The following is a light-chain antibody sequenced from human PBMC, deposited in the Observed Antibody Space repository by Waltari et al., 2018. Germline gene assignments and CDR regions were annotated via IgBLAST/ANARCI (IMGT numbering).Light chain of an antibody. CDR2: GGS. CDR1: RTVYSDY. CDR3: QHYGGFPWS. Sequence: DTLLTQSPGTLSLSPGERATLSCRASRTVYSDYLAWYQQKSGQAPSLLIYGGSNRATGVADRFSGSGSGTDFYLTITRLEPEDAAVYFCQHYGGFPWSFGQGTKVEI. V-gene: IGKV3-20*01. J-gene: IGKJ1*01.